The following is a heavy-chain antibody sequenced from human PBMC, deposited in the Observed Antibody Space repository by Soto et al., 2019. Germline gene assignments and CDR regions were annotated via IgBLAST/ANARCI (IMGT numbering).Heavy chain of an antibody. CDR1: GFTFSDYY. CDR2: ITGSGGTI. CDR3: ARDGQWPYGMDV. D-gene: IGHD6-19*01. Sequence: PGGSLRLSCAASGFTFSDYYMSWIRQAPGKGLEWVSYITGSGGTIYYADSVKGRFTISRDNAKNSLYLQMNSLRAEDTAVYYCARDGQWPYGMDVWGQGTTVTVSS. V-gene: IGHV3-11*01. J-gene: IGHJ6*02.